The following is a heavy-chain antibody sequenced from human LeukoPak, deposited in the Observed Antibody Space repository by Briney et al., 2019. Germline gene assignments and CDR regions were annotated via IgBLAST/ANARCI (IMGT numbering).Heavy chain of an antibody. CDR3: ARALRVASTGGDNWFDP. V-gene: IGHV3-74*01. D-gene: IGHD2-15*01. Sequence: GGSLRLSCAASGFTFDNYWMHWVRQAPGKGLVGVSRINSDGSSTSYADSVKGRFTISKDNAKNTLYLQMNSLRAEDTAVYYCARALRVASTGGDNWFDPWGQGTLVTVSS. CDR2: INSDGSST. CDR1: GFTFDNYW. J-gene: IGHJ5*02.